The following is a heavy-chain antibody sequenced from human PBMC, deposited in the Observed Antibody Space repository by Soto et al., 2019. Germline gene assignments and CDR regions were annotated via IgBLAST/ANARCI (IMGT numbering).Heavy chain of an antibody. CDR3: TSDADIAVAGTSNYNWFDP. Sequence: EVQLVESGGGLVQPGGSLKLSCAASGFTFSGSAMHWVRQASGKGLEWVGRIRSKANSYATAYAASVKGRFTISRDDSKNTAYLKMNSLKTEDTAVYYCTSDADIAVAGTSNYNWFDPWGQGTLVTVSS. CDR1: GFTFSGSA. J-gene: IGHJ5*02. V-gene: IGHV3-73*01. CDR2: IRSKANSYAT. D-gene: IGHD6-19*01.